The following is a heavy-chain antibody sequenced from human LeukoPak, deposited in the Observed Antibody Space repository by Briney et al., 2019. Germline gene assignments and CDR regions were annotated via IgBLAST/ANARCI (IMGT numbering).Heavy chain of an antibody. V-gene: IGHV4-34*01. Sequence: PSETLSLTCTVSGGSISTYYWSWIRQPPGKGLEWIGEINHSGSTNYNPSLKSRVTISVDTSKNQFSLKLSSVTAADTAVYYCAREASLRQEDSSGWYGWFDYWGQGTLVTVSS. D-gene: IGHD6-19*01. CDR3: AREASLRQEDSSGWYGWFDY. J-gene: IGHJ5*01. CDR2: INHSGST. CDR1: GGSISTYY.